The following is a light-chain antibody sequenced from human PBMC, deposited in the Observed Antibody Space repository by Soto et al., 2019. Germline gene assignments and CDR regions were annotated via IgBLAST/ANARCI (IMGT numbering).Light chain of an antibody. V-gene: IGLV2-14*01. CDR1: SSDVGGYNY. J-gene: IGLJ2*01. CDR2: DVS. Sequence: SVLTQPASVSGSPGQSITISCTGTSSDVGGYNYVSWYQQHPGKAPKLMIYDVSNRPSGVSNRFSGSKSGNTASLTISGLQAEEEADYYCSSYTSSSTLVFGGGTKVTVL. CDR3: SSYTSSSTLV.